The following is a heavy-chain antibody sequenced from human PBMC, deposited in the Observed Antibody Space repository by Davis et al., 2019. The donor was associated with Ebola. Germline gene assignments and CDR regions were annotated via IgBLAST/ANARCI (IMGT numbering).Heavy chain of an antibody. J-gene: IGHJ4*02. V-gene: IGHV3-53*01. CDR2: IYSGGST. Sequence: GESLKISCAASGFTVSSNYMTWVRQAPGKGLEWVSVIYSGGSTYYSDSVKGRFTISRDNSKNTLYLQMNSLRAEDTAVYYCARLVAASRWWYFDYWAREPWSPSPQ. D-gene: IGHD2-15*01. CDR3: ARLVAASRWWYFDY. CDR1: GFTVSSNY.